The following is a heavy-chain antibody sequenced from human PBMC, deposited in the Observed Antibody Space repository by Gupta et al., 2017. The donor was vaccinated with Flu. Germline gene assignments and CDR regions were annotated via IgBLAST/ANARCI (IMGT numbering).Heavy chain of an antibody. J-gene: IGHJ6*02. Sequence: RQAPGQGLEWMGGIIPIFGTANYAQKFQGRVTMTADESTSTAYMELSSLRSEDTAVYYCATSLWVSYGDVPNDYYYGMDVWGQGTTVTVSS. CDR3: ATSLWVSYGDVPNDYYYGMDV. V-gene: IGHV1-69*01. CDR2: IIPIFGTA. D-gene: IGHD5-18*01.